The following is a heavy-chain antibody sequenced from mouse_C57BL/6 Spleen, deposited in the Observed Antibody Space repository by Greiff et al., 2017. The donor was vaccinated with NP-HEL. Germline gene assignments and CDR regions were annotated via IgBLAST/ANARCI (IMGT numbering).Heavy chain of an antibody. CDR1: GFTFSSYA. D-gene: IGHD1-1*01. CDR3: AREDYGSSGFFDY. J-gene: IGHJ2*01. CDR2: ISDGGSYT. V-gene: IGHV5-4*01. Sequence: DVKLVESGGGLVKPGGSLKLSCAASGFTFSSYAMSWVRQTPEKRLEWVATISDGGSYTYYPDNVKGRFTISRDNAKNNLYLQMSHLKSEETAMYYCAREDYGSSGFFDYWGQGTTLTVSS.